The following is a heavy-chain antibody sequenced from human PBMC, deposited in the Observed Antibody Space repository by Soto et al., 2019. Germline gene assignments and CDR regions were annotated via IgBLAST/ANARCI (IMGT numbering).Heavy chain of an antibody. CDR1: GFTFSGSA. D-gene: IGHD1-26*01. CDR3: TSFSGSYSYYFDY. V-gene: IGHV3-73*02. Sequence: EVQLVVSGGGLVQPGGSLKLSCAASGFTFSGSAMHWVRQASGKGLEWVGRIRSKANSYATAYAASVKGRFTISRDDSKNTAYLQMNSLKTEDTAVYYCTSFSGSYSYYFDYWGQGTLVTVSS. J-gene: IGHJ4*02. CDR2: IRSKANSYAT.